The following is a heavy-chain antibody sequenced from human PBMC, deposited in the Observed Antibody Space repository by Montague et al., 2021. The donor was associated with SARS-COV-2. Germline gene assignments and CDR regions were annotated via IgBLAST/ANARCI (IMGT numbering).Heavy chain of an antibody. CDR1: GGSISSSSYH. V-gene: IGHV4-39*01. D-gene: IGHD3-22*01. CDR2: IYYSGST. Sequence: SETLSLTCTVSGGSISSSSYHWGWIRQPPGKGLEWIGSIYYSGSTYYNPSLKSRVTISVDTSKNQFSLKLSSVTAADTAAYYCARFPTSYYYDSKAAPATPDAFDIWGQGTMVTVSS. CDR3: ARFPTSYYYDSKAAPATPDAFDI. J-gene: IGHJ3*02.